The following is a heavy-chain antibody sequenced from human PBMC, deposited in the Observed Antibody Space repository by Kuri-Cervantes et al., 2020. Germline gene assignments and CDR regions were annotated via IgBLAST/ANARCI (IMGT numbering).Heavy chain of an antibody. CDR2: ISYDGSNK. J-gene: IGHJ6*02. Sequence: GGSLRLSCAASGFTFSSYAMHWVRQAPGKGLEWVAVISYDGSNKYYADSVKGRFTISRDNSKNTLYLQMNSLRAEDTAVYYCAKVGMVDVWGQGTTVTVSS. V-gene: IGHV3-30*04. CDR3: AKVGMVDV. CDR1: GFTFSSYA. D-gene: IGHD1-14*01.